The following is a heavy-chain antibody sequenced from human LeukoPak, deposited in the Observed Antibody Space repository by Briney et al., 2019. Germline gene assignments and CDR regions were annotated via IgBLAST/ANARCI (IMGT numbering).Heavy chain of an antibody. V-gene: IGHV4-30-4*08. D-gene: IGHD1-26*01. Sequence: PSQTLSLTCTVSGGSISSGDDYWSWIRQPPGKGLEWIGYIYYSGSTYYNPSLKSRVTISVDTSKNQFSLKLSSVTAADTAVYYCARYSGSYRSDFDYWGQGTLVTVSS. J-gene: IGHJ4*02. CDR3: ARYSGSYRSDFDY. CDR2: IYYSGST. CDR1: GGSISSGDDY.